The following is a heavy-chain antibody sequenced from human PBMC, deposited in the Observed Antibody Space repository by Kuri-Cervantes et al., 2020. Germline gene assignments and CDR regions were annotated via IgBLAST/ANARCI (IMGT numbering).Heavy chain of an antibody. J-gene: IGHJ3*02. CDR1: GGSISSYY. CDR3: ARVGSSYAHSGDAFDI. V-gene: IGHV4-59*01. CDR2: IYYSGST. D-gene: IGHD2-2*01. Sequence: GSLRLSCTVSGGSISSYYWSWIRLPPGKGLEWIGYIYYSGSTNYNPSLKSRVTISVDTSKNQFSLKLSSVTAADTAVYYCARVGSSYAHSGDAFDIWGQGTMVTVSS.